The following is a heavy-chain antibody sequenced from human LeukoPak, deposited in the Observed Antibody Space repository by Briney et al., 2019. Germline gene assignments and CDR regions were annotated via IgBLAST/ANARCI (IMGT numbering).Heavy chain of an antibody. Sequence: TGGSVRLSCAASGFTLRICWMSCVPQAPGEGLEWVANIEQEGSEKNYVDSVKGRFTISRDNAENALYLQMNTLRPEDTAVYYWAGGSGWLIDEWGEGTVVTVLS. CDR3: AGGSGWLIDE. J-gene: IGHJ4*02. V-gene: IGHV3-7*01. CDR1: GFTLRICW. D-gene: IGHD6-19*01. CDR2: IEQEGSEK.